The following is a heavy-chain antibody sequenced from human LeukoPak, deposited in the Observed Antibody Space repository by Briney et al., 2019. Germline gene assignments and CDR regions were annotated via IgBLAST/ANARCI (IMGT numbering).Heavy chain of an antibody. D-gene: IGHD3-10*01. CDR1: GFTFNNYE. CDR2: IRYDEDDK. Sequence: PGGSLRLSCAASGFTFNNYEMHWVRQAPGKGLEWVAFIRYDEDDKYYADSVKGRFTISRDFSKNTLYLQMNRLRAEDTAVYYCAKTPKPVAITMLRGVRSFYHYMDAWGKGTTVTISS. J-gene: IGHJ6*03. V-gene: IGHV3-30*02. CDR3: AKTPKPVAITMLRGVRSFYHYMDA.